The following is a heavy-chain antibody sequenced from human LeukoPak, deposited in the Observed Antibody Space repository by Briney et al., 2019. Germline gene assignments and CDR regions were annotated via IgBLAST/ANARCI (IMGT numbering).Heavy chain of an antibody. D-gene: IGHD4-23*01. J-gene: IGHJ4*02. CDR1: GGSISSGSYY. Sequence: TSQTLSLTCTVSGGSISSGSYYWSWIRQPARKGLEWIGRIYTSGSTNYNPSLKSRVTISVDTSKNQFSLKLSSVTAADTAVYYCASGRWDYGGNSGYFDYWGQGTLVTVSS. V-gene: IGHV4-61*02. CDR3: ASGRWDYGGNSGYFDY. CDR2: IYTSGST.